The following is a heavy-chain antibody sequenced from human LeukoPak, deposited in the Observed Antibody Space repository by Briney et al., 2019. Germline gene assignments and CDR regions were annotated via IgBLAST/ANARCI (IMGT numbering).Heavy chain of an antibody. D-gene: IGHD3-3*01. J-gene: IGHJ4*02. V-gene: IGHV3-11*04. CDR3: ARDGIRSFGLITKHDY. CDR2: ISSRGGTI. Sequence: GGSLRLSCAASGLTFSDYNMHWIRQAPGKGLEWISYISSRGGTIFYADSVKGRFTISRDNAENSLFLQLNSLRPEDTAVYYCARDGIRSFGLITKHDYWGQGTLVTVSS. CDR1: GLTFSDYN.